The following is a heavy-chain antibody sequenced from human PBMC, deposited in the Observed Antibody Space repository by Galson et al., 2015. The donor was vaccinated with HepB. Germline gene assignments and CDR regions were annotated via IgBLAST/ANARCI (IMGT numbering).Heavy chain of an antibody. CDR1: GFTFSSYG. CDR3: ARGPPIVVVPAAIRDYYYYYYMDV. J-gene: IGHJ6*03. CDR2: ISYDGSNK. V-gene: IGHV3-30*03. D-gene: IGHD2-2*01. Sequence: SLRLSCAASGFTFSSYGMHWVRQAPGKGLEWVAVISYDGSNKYYADSVKGRFTISRDNSKNTLYLQMNSLRAEDTAVYYCARGPPIVVVPAAIRDYYYYYYMDVWGKGTTVTVSS.